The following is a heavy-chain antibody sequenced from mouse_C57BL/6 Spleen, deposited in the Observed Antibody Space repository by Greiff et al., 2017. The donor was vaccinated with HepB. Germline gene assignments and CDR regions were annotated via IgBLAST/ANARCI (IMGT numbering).Heavy chain of an antibody. Sequence: DVKLVESGGGLVKPGGSLKLSCAASGFTFSSYTMSWVRQTPEKRLEWVATISGGGGNTYYPDSVKGRFTISRDNAKNTLYLQMSSLRSEDTALYYCARQSGATNFDYWGQGTTLTVSS. CDR3: ARQSGATNFDY. J-gene: IGHJ2*01. CDR1: GFTFSSYT. V-gene: IGHV5-9*01. CDR2: ISGGGGNT. D-gene: IGHD3-1*01.